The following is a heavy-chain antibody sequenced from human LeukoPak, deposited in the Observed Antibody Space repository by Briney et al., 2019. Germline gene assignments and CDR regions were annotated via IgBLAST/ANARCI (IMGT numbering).Heavy chain of an antibody. CDR3: ARDLYRDSLPVSWFDP. CDR2: ISDYNGNT. V-gene: IGHV1-18*01. J-gene: IGHJ5*02. CDR1: GYTFTSYG. Sequence: ASVKVSCKASGYTFTSYGISWVRQAPGQGLEWRGWISDYNGNTSYAQKLQARVTMTTDTSTSTAYMELRSLRSDDTAVYYCARDLYRDSLPVSWFDPWGQGTLVTVSS. D-gene: IGHD4-11*01.